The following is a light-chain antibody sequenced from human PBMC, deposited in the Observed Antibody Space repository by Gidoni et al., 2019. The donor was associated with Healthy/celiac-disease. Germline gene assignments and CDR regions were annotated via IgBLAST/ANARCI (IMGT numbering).Light chain of an antibody. V-gene: IGKV3-20*01. Sequence: ENVVTQSPGTLSLSPGERATLSCRASQSVSNYLAWYQQKPGQAPSLLIHGASNRATGVPDRFSGSGSGTDFTLTISRLEPEDFAVYYCQQYDTSPITFGQGTRLDI. CDR1: QSVSNY. CDR2: GAS. J-gene: IGKJ5*01. CDR3: QQYDTSPIT.